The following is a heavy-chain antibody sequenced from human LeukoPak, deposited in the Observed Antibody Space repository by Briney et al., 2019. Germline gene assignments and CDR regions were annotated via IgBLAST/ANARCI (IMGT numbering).Heavy chain of an antibody. D-gene: IGHD3-3*01. CDR1: AGSFSGYY. CDR2: INHSGST. Sequence: SETLSLTCAVYAGSFSGYYWSWIRQPPGKGLEWIGEINHSGSTNYNPSLKSRVTISVDTSKNQFSLKLSSVTAADTAVYYCARVPSHYDFWSGYYYYFDYWGQGTLVTVSS. J-gene: IGHJ4*02. V-gene: IGHV4-34*01. CDR3: ARVPSHYDFWSGYYYYFDY.